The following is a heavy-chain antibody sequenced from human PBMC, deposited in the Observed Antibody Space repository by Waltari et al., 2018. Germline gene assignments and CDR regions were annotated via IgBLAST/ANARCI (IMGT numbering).Heavy chain of an antibody. J-gene: IGHJ4*02. V-gene: IGHV1-69*10. CDR2: ITPILGIA. CDR3: ARGQAVRDGDNFGQLDY. Sequence: QVQLVQSGAVVRKPGSSVKVSCKASGGTFSSYAISWVRQAPGEGLEWMGGITPILGIANSAQKVQGRVTITADKATSTAYMELSSLRSEETAVYYCARGQAVRDGDNFGQLDYWGQGTLVTVSS. D-gene: IGHD3-16*01. CDR1: GGTFSSYA.